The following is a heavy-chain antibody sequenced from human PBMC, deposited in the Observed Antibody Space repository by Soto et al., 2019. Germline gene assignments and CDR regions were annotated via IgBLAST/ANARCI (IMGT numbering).Heavy chain of an antibody. CDR1: GFTFSSYS. CDR3: AREGRYSGSDYFDY. V-gene: IGHV3-48*02. Sequence: GGSLRLSCGASGFTFSSYSVNWVRQAPGKGLEWISYISSSSSTIFYADSVKGRFTISRDNDKNSLYLQMNNLRDEDTAVYFCAREGRYSGSDYFDYWGQGTLVTVS. CDR2: ISSSSSTI. J-gene: IGHJ4*02. D-gene: IGHD5-12*01.